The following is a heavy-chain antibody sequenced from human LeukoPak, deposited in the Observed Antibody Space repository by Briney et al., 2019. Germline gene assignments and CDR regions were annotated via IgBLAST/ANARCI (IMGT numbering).Heavy chain of an antibody. J-gene: IGHJ6*03. V-gene: IGHV4-30-4*08. D-gene: IGHD3-10*01. CDR3: ASYGSGSYPYYYYMDV. Sequence: SETLSLTCTVSGGSISSGDYYWSWIRQPPGKGLEWIGYIYYSGSTYYNPSLKSRVTISVDTSKNQFSLKLSSVTAADTAVYYCASYGSGSYPYYYYMDVWGKGTTVTVSS. CDR2: IYYSGST. CDR1: GGSISSGDYY.